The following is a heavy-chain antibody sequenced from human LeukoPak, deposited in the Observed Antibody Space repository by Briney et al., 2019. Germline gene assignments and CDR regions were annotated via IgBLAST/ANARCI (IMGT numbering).Heavy chain of an antibody. D-gene: IGHD2-2*01. Sequence: SETLSLTCTVSGGSISSYYWSWIRQPPGKGLEWIGYIYYSGSTNYNPSLKSRVTISVDRSKNQFSLKLSSVTAADTAVYYCARDSRLVVVPAAMRWYFDLWGRGTLVTVSS. CDR2: IYYSGST. CDR3: ARDSRLVVVPAAMRWYFDL. CDR1: GGSISSYY. J-gene: IGHJ2*01. V-gene: IGHV4-59*12.